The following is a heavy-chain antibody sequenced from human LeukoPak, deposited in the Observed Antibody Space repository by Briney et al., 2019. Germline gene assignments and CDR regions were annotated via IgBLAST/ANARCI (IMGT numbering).Heavy chain of an antibody. J-gene: IGHJ6*02. Sequence: GGSLRLSCAASGFTFSNAWMSWVRQAPGKGLEWVANIKQDGSEKYYVGSVKGRFTISRDNAKNSLYLQMNSLRAEDTAVYYCAREDVDIGMVTNNYYYGMDVWGQGTTVTVSS. CDR3: AREDVDIGMVTNNYYYGMDV. CDR1: GFTFSNAW. D-gene: IGHD5-18*01. V-gene: IGHV3-7*01. CDR2: IKQDGSEK.